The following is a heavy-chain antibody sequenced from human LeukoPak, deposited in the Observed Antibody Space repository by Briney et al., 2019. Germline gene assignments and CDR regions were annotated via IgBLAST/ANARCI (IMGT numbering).Heavy chain of an antibody. CDR1: GFTFSSYG. V-gene: IGHV3-33*01. D-gene: IGHD6-13*01. J-gene: IGHJ4*02. CDR2: IWYDGSNK. Sequence: GRSLRLSCAASGFTFSSYGMHWVRQAPGKGLEWVAVIWYDGSNKYYADSVKGRFTTSRDNSKNTLYLQMNSLRAEDTAVYYCARALPGIAAAGTFDYWGQGTLVTVSS. CDR3: ARALPGIAAAGTFDY.